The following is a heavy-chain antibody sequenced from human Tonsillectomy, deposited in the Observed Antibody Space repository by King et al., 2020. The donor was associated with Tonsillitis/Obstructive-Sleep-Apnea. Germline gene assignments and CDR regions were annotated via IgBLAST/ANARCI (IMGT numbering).Heavy chain of an antibody. V-gene: IGHV3-23*04. CDR3: AKTAGDTMIVVVITGIDY. D-gene: IGHD3-22*01. CDR1: GFTFGSYA. CDR2: ISGSGGST. J-gene: IGHJ4*02. Sequence: EVQLVESGGGLVQPGGSLRLSCAASGFTFGSYAMSWVRQAPGKGLEWVSAISGSGGSTYYADSVKGRFTISRDNSKNTLYLQMNSLRAEDTAVYYCAKTAGDTMIVVVITGIDYWGQGTLVTVSS.